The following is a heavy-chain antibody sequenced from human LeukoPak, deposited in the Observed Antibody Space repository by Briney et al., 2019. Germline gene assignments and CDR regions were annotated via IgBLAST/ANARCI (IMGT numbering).Heavy chain of an antibody. V-gene: IGHV4-34*01. J-gene: IGHJ6*02. CDR3: ARGVVPAADDYYYYGMDV. CDR1: GGSFSGYY. D-gene: IGHD2-2*01. CDR2: INHSGST. Sequence: PSETLSLTCAVYGGSFSGYYWSWIRQPPGKGLEWIGEINHSGSTNYNPSLKSRVTISVDTSKNQFSLKLSSVTAADTAVYYCARGVVPAADDYYYYGMDVWGQGTTVTVSS.